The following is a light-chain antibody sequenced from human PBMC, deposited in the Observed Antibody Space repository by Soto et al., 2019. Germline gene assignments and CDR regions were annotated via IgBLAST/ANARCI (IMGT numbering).Light chain of an antibody. CDR2: GAL. CDR3: QQYGSSPLT. V-gene: IGKV3-20*01. Sequence: EVFLTQSQGTLSLSRWEVATLSWRASQSVVTSYLAWYQQKYGQSPRLLIYGALYRAPGIPDRFSGSGSGTDFTLTISRLEPEDFAVYYCQQYGSSPLTFGGGSKVDVK. J-gene: IGKJ4*01. CDR1: QSVVTSY.